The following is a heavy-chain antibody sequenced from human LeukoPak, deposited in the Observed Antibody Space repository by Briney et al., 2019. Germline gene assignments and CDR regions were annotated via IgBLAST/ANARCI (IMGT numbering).Heavy chain of an antibody. V-gene: IGHV4-59*01. D-gene: IGHD6-13*01. CDR3: ARKSSWYNYFDY. CDR1: GGSISRYY. CDR2: IYYSGST. Sequence: PSETLSLTCTVSGGSISRYYWTWIRQPPGKGLDWIGYIYYSGSTNYNPSPKSRVTISVDTSQNQFSLKLSSVTAADTAVYYCARKSSWYNYFDYWGQGTLVTVSS. J-gene: IGHJ4*02.